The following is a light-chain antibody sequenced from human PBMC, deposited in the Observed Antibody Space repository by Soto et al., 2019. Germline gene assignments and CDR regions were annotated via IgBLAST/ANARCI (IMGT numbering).Light chain of an antibody. CDR3: QQYQNLWT. CDR1: QTIYSN. J-gene: IGKJ1*01. CDR2: RAS. Sequence: IVMTQSAATLSGSPGERATLSCRAGQTIYSNVAWYQQRPGQAPRLLIYRASTRATGVPARFSGSGSGTEFTLTISSLKSEDFALYYCQQYQNLWTFGQGTKVDIK. V-gene: IGKV3-15*01.